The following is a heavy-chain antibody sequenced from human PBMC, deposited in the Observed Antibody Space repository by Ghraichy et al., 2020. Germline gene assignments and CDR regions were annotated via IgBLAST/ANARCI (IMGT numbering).Heavy chain of an antibody. Sequence: SVKVSCKASGCTFSSYTISWVRQAPGQGLEWMGRIIPFLGIANYAQKFQGRVTITADKSTSTAYMELSSLRSEDTAVYYCARDCSSTSCYTRLGPLYYYYGMDVWGKGTTVTVSP. CDR1: GCTFSSYT. J-gene: IGHJ6*04. D-gene: IGHD2-2*02. V-gene: IGHV1-69*04. CDR3: ARDCSSTSCYTRLGPLYYYYGMDV. CDR2: IIPFLGIA.